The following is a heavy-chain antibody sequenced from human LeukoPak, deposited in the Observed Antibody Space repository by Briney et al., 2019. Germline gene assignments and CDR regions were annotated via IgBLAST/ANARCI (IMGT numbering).Heavy chain of an antibody. CDR1: GGTFSSYA. CDR2: IIPIFGTA. J-gene: IGHJ6*02. CDR3: ARGRRRIAATGLDV. D-gene: IGHD6-13*01. V-gene: IGHV1-69*05. Sequence: GASVKVSCKASGGTFSSYAISWVRQAPGQGLEWMGGIIPIFGTANYAQKFQGRVTMTRNSSTNTAYMELSSLRSEDTAMYYCARGRRRIAATGLDVWGEGTTVTV.